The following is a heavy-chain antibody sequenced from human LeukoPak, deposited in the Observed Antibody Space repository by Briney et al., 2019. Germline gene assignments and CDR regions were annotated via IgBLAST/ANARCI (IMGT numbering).Heavy chain of an antibody. V-gene: IGHV4-59*12. D-gene: IGHD5-12*01. CDR3: ARRGPNSGYSRGWNFDL. CDR1: GDSIRSSY. CDR2: IHHSGES. J-gene: IGHJ2*01. Sequence: SGTLSLTCTVSGDSIRSSYWSWIRQPPGRRLQWIGYIHHSGESDNNPSLKSRVTISVDRSKNQFSLKLSSVTAADTAIYYCARRGPNSGYSRGWNFDLWGRGTLVTASS.